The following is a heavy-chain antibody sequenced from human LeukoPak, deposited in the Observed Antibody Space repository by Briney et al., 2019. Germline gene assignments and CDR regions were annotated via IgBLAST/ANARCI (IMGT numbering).Heavy chain of an antibody. CDR2: IYYSGST. V-gene: IGHV4-39*01. D-gene: IGHD2-21*01. CDR1: GGSISSSSYY. CDR3: AIGEDCYSGCLSAFDI. J-gene: IGHJ3*02. Sequence: SETLSLTCTVSGGSISSSSYYWGWLRQPPGKGLEWIGSIYYSGSTYYNPSLKSRVTISVDTSKNQFSLKLSSVTAADTAVYYCAIGEDCYSGCLSAFDIWGQGTMVTVSS.